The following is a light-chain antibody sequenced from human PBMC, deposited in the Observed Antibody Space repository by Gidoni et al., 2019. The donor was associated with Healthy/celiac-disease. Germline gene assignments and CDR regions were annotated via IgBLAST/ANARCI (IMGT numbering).Light chain of an antibody. J-gene: IGKJ3*01. CDR2: VGS. V-gene: IGKV2-28*01. CDR1: QSLQHSNEYHY. Sequence: DNVITQSPLTLPVTPGEPAAISCRSSQSLQHSNEYHYLDWSLQKPGQSPQLLVYVGSNRASGGPDRFRGRGSCTDFTLKISRVDAAVVGVYYCRQALQTPAFGPGTQVEIK. CDR3: RQALQTPA.